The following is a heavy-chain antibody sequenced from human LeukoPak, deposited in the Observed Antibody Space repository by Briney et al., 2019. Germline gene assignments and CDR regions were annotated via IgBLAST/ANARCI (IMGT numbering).Heavy chain of an antibody. J-gene: IGHJ3*02. CDR3: ARWRIVAGTDALDI. D-gene: IGHD6-19*01. Sequence: GASVKVSCKASGYTFSNIGISWVRQAPGQGLEWMGWISGYNGNTNYAQNLQDRVTMTADRSTSTAYMELRSLRSDDTAVYYCARWRIVAGTDALDIWGQGTMVTVSS. CDR2: ISGYNGNT. V-gene: IGHV1-18*01. CDR1: GYTFSNIG.